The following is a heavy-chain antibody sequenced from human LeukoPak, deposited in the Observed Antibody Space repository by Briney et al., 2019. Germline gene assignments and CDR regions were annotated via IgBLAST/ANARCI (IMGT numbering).Heavy chain of an antibody. CDR3: ADGSSGGYFDY. V-gene: IGHV1-69*13. D-gene: IGHD5-24*01. CDR1: GGTFSSYA. Sequence: GASVKVSCKASGGTFSSYAISWVRQAPGQGLEWMGGITPIFGTANYAQKFQGRVTITADESTSTAYMELSSLRSEDTAAYYCADGSSGGYFDYWGQGTLVTVSS. J-gene: IGHJ4*02. CDR2: ITPIFGTA.